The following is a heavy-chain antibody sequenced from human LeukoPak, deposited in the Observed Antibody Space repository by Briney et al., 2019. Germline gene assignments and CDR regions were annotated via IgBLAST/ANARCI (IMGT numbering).Heavy chain of an antibody. J-gene: IGHJ3*02. CDR3: ASMVRGVIDAFDI. Sequence: PGGSLRLSCAASGFTFSSYSMNWVRQPPGKGLEWVSPISSSSSYIYYADSVKGRFTISRDNAKNSLYLQMNSLRAEDTAVYYCASMVRGVIDAFDIWGQGTMVTVSS. CDR2: ISSSSSYI. CDR1: GFTFSSYS. V-gene: IGHV3-21*01. D-gene: IGHD3-10*01.